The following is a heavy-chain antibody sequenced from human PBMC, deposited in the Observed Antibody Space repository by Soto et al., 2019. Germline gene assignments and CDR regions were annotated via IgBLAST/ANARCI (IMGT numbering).Heavy chain of an antibody. D-gene: IGHD3-22*01. Sequence: QVTLKESGPTLVRPTQPLPLTCTLSGFSLTTAGLGVGWFRQPPGKTLEWLALSYWHDDKRYSPSLQSRLTITKDTSKNQVVLTMTNMDPVDTATYYCVHRPVYYDTSPYIWGQGALITVSS. CDR3: VHRPVYYDTSPYI. V-gene: IGHV2-5*01. CDR1: GFSLTTAGLG. J-gene: IGHJ4*02. CDR2: SYWHDDK.